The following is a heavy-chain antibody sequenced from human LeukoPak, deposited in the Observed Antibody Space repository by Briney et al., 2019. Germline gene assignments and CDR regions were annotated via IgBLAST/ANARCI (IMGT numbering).Heavy chain of an antibody. V-gene: IGHV3-30*02. Sequence: GGSLRLSCAASGFTFSSYGMHWVRQAPGKGLEWVAFIRYDGSNKYYADSVKGRFTISRDNSKNTLYLQMNSLRAEDTAVYYCAKVVVIAIPRSAFDIWGQGTMVTVSS. D-gene: IGHD2-21*01. CDR3: AKVVVIAIPRSAFDI. CDR1: GFTFSSYG. J-gene: IGHJ3*02. CDR2: IRYDGSNK.